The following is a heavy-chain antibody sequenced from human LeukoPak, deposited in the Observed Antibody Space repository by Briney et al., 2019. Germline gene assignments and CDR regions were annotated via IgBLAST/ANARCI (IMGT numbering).Heavy chain of an antibody. Sequence: PSETLSLTCTVSGGSISYYYWSWLRQPAGQGLEWIGRIYTSGSTNYNPSLKSRVTMSVDTSQNQFSLKLSSVTAADTAVYYCARDLEIWSGYYFDYWGQGTLVTVSS. J-gene: IGHJ4*02. D-gene: IGHD3-3*01. CDR1: GGSISYYY. CDR2: IYTSGST. V-gene: IGHV4-4*07. CDR3: ARDLEIWSGYYFDY.